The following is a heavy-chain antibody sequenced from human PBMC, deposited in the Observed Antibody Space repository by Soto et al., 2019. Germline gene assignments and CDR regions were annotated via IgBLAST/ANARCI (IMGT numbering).Heavy chain of an antibody. Sequence: QITLRESGPTLVKPTQTLTLTCNFSGFSLSSPAVGVNWIRQPPGKAPEWLALIYWDDDKRYNPSLKSRLTITKDTSKNQVVLTMTNMDPVDTATYYCAHGSGWLSEYWGQGTLVTVSS. CDR2: IYWDDDK. D-gene: IGHD6-13*01. CDR3: AHGSGWLSEY. J-gene: IGHJ4*02. CDR1: GFSLSSPAVG. V-gene: IGHV2-5*02.